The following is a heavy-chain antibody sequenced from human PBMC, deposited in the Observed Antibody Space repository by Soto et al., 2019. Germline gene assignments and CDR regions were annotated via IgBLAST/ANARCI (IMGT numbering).Heavy chain of an antibody. J-gene: IGHJ6*01. V-gene: IGHV4-4*02. Sequence: QVQLQESGPGLVESSGTLSLTCAVYGGTIRSGHWWTWVRQSPGKGLEWIGEMSLNGAINYSPSLRRRVTVSIDMSRNHLSLTLTSLTAADPAVYSGATRETRTRGPVWGPGTMVAVSS. CDR3: ATRETRTRGPV. CDR1: GGTIRSGHW. D-gene: IGHD1-26*01. CDR2: MSLNGAI.